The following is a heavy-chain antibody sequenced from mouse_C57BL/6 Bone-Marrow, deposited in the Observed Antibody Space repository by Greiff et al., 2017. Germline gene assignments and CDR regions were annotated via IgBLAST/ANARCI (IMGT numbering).Heavy chain of an antibody. V-gene: IGHV1-81*01. CDR1: GYTFTSYG. D-gene: IGHD1-1*01. CDR3: VTTVVAPFAY. CDR2: IYPRSGNT. J-gene: IGHJ3*01. Sequence: QVQLKQSGAELARPGASVKLSCKASGYTFTSYGISWVKQRPGQGLEWIGEIYPRSGNTYYNEKFKGKATLTADKSSSTAYMELRSLTSEDSAVYFCVTTVVAPFAYWGQGTLVTVSA.